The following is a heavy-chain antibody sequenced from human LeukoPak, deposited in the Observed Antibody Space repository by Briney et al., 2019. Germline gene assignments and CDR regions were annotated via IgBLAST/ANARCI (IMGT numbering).Heavy chain of an antibody. CDR3: AKDSSSSNYYYGLDV. CDR2: ISYDGANK. D-gene: IGHD6-13*01. V-gene: IGHV3-30*02. CDR1: GFPFSSYG. Sequence: GGSLRLSCAASGFPFSSYGMHWVRQAPGKGLEWVSFISYDGANKYYADSVKGRFTISRDNSKNTLYLQMNSLRGDDTGMYFCAKDSSSSNYYYGLDVWGQGTTVTVSS. J-gene: IGHJ6*02.